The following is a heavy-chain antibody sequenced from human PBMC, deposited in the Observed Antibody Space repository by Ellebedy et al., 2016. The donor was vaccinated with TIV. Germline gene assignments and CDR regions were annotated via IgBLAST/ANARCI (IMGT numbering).Heavy chain of an antibody. V-gene: IGHV3-23*03. CDR3: ARGHGDNEYFDL. Sequence: GESLKISXAASGFIFSSYAMNWVRQAPGKGLEWVSVIYSGGYTVYVDSVKGRFTISRDSSKNTVYLQMNRLRVEDTALYYCARGHGDNEYFDLWGRGTLVTVSS. CDR1: GFIFSSYA. J-gene: IGHJ2*01. CDR2: IYSGGYT. D-gene: IGHD4-17*01.